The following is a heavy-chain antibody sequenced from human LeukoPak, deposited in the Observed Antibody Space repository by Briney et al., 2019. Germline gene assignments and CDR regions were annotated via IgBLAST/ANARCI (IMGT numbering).Heavy chain of an antibody. CDR2: ISYDGSNK. J-gene: IGHJ3*02. CDR3: AREGFCSGGSCHSGNAFDI. V-gene: IGHV3-30*12. Sequence: GGSLRLSCAASGFTFSSYGMHWVRQAPGKGLEWVAVISYDGSNKYYADSVKGRFTISRDNAKNSLYLQMNSLRAEDTAVYYCAREGFCSGGSCHSGNAFDIWGQGTMVTVSS. CDR1: GFTFSSYG. D-gene: IGHD2-15*01.